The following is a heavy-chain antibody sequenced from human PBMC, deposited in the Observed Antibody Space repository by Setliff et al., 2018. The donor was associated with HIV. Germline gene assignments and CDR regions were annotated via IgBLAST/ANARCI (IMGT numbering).Heavy chain of an antibody. D-gene: IGHD1-1*01. Sequence: SETLSLTCAVYGGSLSGYHWSWIRQSPEKGLEWIGEINHSGSTNYNPSLKSRVTMSVDTSKNKFSLKVTSVTAADTAVYYCARYSGEYNLWFDPWGQGTLVTVSS. CDR1: GGSLSGYH. CDR2: INHSGST. CDR3: ARYSGEYNLWFDP. V-gene: IGHV4-34*10. J-gene: IGHJ5*02.